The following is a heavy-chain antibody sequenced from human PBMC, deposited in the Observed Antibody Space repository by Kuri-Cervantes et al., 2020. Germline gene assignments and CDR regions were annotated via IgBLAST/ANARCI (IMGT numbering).Heavy chain of an antibody. J-gene: IGHJ4*02. Sequence: SLKISCAASGFTFDDYAMHWVRQAPGKGLERVSGISWNSGSIGYADSVKGRFTISRDNAKNSLYLQMNSLRAEDTALYYCAKGGTYYGSGSYYPPSPHFDYWGQGTLVTVSS. V-gene: IGHV3-9*01. CDR3: AKGGTYYGSGSYYPPSPHFDY. CDR2: ISWNSGSI. CDR1: GFTFDDYA. D-gene: IGHD3-10*01.